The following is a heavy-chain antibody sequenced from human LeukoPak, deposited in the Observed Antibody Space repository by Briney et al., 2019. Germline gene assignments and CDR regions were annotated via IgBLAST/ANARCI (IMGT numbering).Heavy chain of an antibody. CDR1: GYTFTSHP. Sequence: ASVKVSCKASGYTFTSHPLHWVRQAPGQRLEWMGWINTANAKTKYSQKFQGRVTISRDTSANTAYMDLSSLESEDTAVYYCASWAGTPVGDFSGPLDYWGQGTLVTVSS. V-gene: IGHV1-3*04. CDR3: ASWAGTPVGDFSGPLDY. J-gene: IGHJ4*02. D-gene: IGHD3-10*01. CDR2: INTANAKT.